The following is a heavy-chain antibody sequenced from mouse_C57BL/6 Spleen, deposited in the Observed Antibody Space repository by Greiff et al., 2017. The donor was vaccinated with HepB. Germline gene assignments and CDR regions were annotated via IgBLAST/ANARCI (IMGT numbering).Heavy chain of an antibody. J-gene: IGHJ3*01. CDR1: GFTFSSYG. CDR2: ISSGGSYT. CDR3: ARRGDSSGYGFAY. V-gene: IGHV5-6*01. D-gene: IGHD3-2*02. Sequence: VQLKESGGDLVKPGGSLKLSCAASGFTFSSYGMSWVRQTPDKRLEWVATISSGGSYTYYPDSVKGRFTISRDNAKNTLYLQMSSLKSEDTAMYYCARRGDSSGYGFAYWGQGTLVTVSA.